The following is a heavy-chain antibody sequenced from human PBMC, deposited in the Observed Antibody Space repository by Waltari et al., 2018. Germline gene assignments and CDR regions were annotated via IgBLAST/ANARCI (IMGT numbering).Heavy chain of an antibody. D-gene: IGHD3-9*01. Sequence: QVQLVESGGGVVQPGRSLRLSCAASGFTFSRYGMHWVRQAPGKGLGWVAVIWYDGNNKYYADSVKGRFTISRDNSKNTLFLQVNSLRAEDTAVYYCARSDYEILTGCDYWGQGTLVTVSS. CDR1: GFTFSRYG. CDR3: ARSDYEILTGCDY. J-gene: IGHJ4*02. V-gene: IGHV3-33*01. CDR2: IWYDGNNK.